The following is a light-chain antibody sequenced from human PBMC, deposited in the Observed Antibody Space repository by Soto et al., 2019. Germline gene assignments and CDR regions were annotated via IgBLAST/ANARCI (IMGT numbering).Light chain of an antibody. CDR1: QSVSSSY. Sequence: IVLTQSPGTLSLSPGERATLSCRASQSVSSSYLAWYQQQPGQAPRLVSYGASSRATGIPDRFSGSGSGTEFTLTISRLEPEDFEVYYCQQYGSSPWTFGQGTKVDI. J-gene: IGKJ1*01. V-gene: IGKV3-20*01. CDR2: GAS. CDR3: QQYGSSPWT.